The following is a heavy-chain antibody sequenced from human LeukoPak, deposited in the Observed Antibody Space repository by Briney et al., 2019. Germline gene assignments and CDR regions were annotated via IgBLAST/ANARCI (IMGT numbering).Heavy chain of an antibody. CDR2: IYTSGST. D-gene: IGHD3-3*01. Sequence: SETLSLTCTVSGGSISSYYWSWIRQPPGKGLEWIGYIYTSGSTNYNPSLKSRVTISVDTSKNQFSLKLSSVTAADTAVYYCARHQGGYYAGHFDYWGQGTLVTVSS. V-gene: IGHV4-4*09. CDR1: GGSISSYY. CDR3: ARHQGGYYAGHFDY. J-gene: IGHJ4*02.